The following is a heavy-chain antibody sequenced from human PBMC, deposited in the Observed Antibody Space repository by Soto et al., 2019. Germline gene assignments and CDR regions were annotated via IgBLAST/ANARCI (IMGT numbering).Heavy chain of an antibody. Sequence: GGSLRLSCPASGFTFSSYTMNLVRPAPGKGLEWPSSISSSSSYVYYADSVKGRFTISRDDAKNSLYLQMNGLRAEDTAVYYCARDRYYDCSGYFQHWGQGTVVAVSS. CDR1: GFTFSSYT. D-gene: IGHD3-22*01. V-gene: IGHV3-21*01. CDR2: ISSSSSYV. CDR3: ARDRYYDCSGYFQH. J-gene: IGHJ1*01.